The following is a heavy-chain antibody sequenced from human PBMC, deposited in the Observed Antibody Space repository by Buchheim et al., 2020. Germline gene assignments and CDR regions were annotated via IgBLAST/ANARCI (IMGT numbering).Heavy chain of an antibody. D-gene: IGHD5-18*01. V-gene: IGHV3-33*01. CDR1: GFTFSSYG. CDR2: IWYDGSNK. CDR3: ATKRGYAYGDDAFDI. Sequence: QVQLVESGGGVVQPGRSLRLSCAASGFTFSSYGMHWVRQAPGKGLEWVAVIWYDGSNKYYADSVKDRFTISRDNSKDTLYLQMNSLRPEDTAVYYCATKRGYAYGDDAFDIWGQGT. J-gene: IGHJ3*02.